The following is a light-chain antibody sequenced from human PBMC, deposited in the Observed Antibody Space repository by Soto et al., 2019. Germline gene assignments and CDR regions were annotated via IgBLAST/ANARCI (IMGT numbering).Light chain of an antibody. J-gene: IGKJ2*01. CDR1: QSVSSY. Sequence: EIVLTQSPATLSLSPGERATLSCRASQSVSSYLAWYQQKPGQAPRLLIYDASNRATGIPARFSGSGSGTDFTLTISRLEPEDFAVYYCQQYGSSPYTFGQGTK. CDR2: DAS. CDR3: QQYGSSPYT. V-gene: IGKV3-20*01.